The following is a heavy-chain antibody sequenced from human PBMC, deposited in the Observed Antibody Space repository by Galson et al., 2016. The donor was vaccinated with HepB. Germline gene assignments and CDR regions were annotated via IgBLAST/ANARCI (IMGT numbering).Heavy chain of an antibody. Sequence: SLRLSCAASGYPVSRDFMARVRQAPGKGLEWVSLLYASGGAAFYADYVKGRVTITRDNSQNTPDLQVSNLRADDTAVYFCAKGGRAFYFDYWGQGALVTVSS. CDR3: AKGGRAFYFDY. CDR2: LYASGGAA. J-gene: IGHJ4*02. V-gene: IGHV3-53*01. D-gene: IGHD3-16*01. CDR1: GYPVSRDF.